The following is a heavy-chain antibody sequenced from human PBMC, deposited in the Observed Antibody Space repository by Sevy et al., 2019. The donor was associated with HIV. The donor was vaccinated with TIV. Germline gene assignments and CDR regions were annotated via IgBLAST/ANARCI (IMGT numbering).Heavy chain of an antibody. V-gene: IGHV3-23*01. J-gene: IGHJ3*02. D-gene: IGHD3-3*01. CDR1: GFTFSSYA. CDR3: AKDLIFAVGEAFDI. Sequence: GGSLRLSCVASGFTFSSYAMNWVRQAPGKGLEWVSSIGGSGGSPYYAVSVKGRFTISRDNSKNMLYLQMNSLRAEDTAIYYCAKDLIFAVGEAFDIWGQGTMVTVSS. CDR2: IGGSGGSP.